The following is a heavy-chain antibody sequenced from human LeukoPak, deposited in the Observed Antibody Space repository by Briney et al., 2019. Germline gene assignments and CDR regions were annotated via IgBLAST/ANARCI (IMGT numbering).Heavy chain of an antibody. Sequence: GRSLRLSCAACGFNFDDYAMHWVRQAPGKGPEWVSGISWDSGNIAYADSVKGRFTVSRDNAKNSLYLQMNSLSVEDTAFYYCAISLLSYSYYIDVWGKGTTVTVSS. CDR2: ISWDSGNI. J-gene: IGHJ6*03. CDR1: GFNFDDYA. CDR3: AISLLSYSYYIDV. V-gene: IGHV3-9*01.